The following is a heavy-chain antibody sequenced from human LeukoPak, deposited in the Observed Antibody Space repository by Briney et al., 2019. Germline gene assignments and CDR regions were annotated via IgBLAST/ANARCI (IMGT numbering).Heavy chain of an antibody. J-gene: IGHJ4*02. CDR3: ARDQGYCSAGSCYHFDC. Sequence: PSETLSLTCTVSGGSISSSSYYWGWIRQPPGKGLEWIGSIYYSGSTYYSPSLKSRVTVSVDTSKNQFSLNLSSVTAADTAVYYCARDQGYCSAGSCYHFDCWGQGTLVTVSS. CDR1: GGSISSSSYY. CDR2: IYYSGST. V-gene: IGHV4-39*02. D-gene: IGHD2-15*01.